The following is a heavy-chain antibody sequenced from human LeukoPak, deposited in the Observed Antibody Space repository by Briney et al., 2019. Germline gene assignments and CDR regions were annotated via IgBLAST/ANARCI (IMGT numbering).Heavy chain of an antibody. D-gene: IGHD2-15*01. CDR3: ARVDGSPDY. V-gene: IGHV1-8*03. CDR1: GGTFSSYA. Sequence: GASVKVSCKASGGTFSSYAISWVRQAPGQGLEWMGWINPNSGNRGYAQQFQGRVTITRDTSISTAYMELTSLRSEDTAVYYCARVDGSPDYWGQGTLVTVSP. J-gene: IGHJ4*02. CDR2: INPNSGNR.